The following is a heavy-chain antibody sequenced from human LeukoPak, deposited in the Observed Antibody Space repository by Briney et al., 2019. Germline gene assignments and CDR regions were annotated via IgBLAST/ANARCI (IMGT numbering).Heavy chain of an antibody. J-gene: IGHJ4*02. CDR1: GFTSSDYT. D-gene: IGHD2-2*01. V-gene: IGHV3-23*01. CDR3: ARDRYCVSTNCPYDC. Sequence: GGSLRLSCAASGFTSSDYTMNWVRQSPGKGLEWVSGISVSDDSTYYADSVKGRFTISRDKSNNVLHLQMNSLRAEDAAVYYCARDRYCVSTNCPYDCWGQGTPVTVSS. CDR2: ISVSDDST.